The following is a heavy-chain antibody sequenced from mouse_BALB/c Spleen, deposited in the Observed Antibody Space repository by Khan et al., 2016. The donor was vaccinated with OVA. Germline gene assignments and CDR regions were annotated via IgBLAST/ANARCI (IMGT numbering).Heavy chain of an antibody. CDR1: GFSLTSYG. Sequence: VQRVESGPGLVAPSQSLSITCTVSGFSLTSYGLHWVRHPPGKGLEWLGVIWAGGSTNYNSALMSRLSISKDNSKSQVFLKMNSLQTDDTAMYYCARGDDYYEDAMDYWGQGTSVTVSS. D-gene: IGHD2-3*01. CDR3: ARGDDYYEDAMDY. CDR2: IWAGGST. V-gene: IGHV2-9*02. J-gene: IGHJ4*01.